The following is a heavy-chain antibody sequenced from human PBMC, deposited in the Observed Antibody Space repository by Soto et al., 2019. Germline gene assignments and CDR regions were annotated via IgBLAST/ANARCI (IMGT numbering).Heavy chain of an antibody. CDR1: GFTFRNSG. CDR2: IWYDGSSQ. V-gene: IGHV3-33*01. D-gene: IGHD4-4*01. Sequence: QVNLVQSGGGLVQPGRSLRLSCEASGFTFRNSGMEWIRQAPGKGLAWVARIWYDGSSQYYADSVKGRFTISRDNSKNTLYMEMNSVRVEDTAVYYCARDMDSNYDGMDVWGQGTTVIVSS. CDR3: ARDMDSNYDGMDV. J-gene: IGHJ6*02.